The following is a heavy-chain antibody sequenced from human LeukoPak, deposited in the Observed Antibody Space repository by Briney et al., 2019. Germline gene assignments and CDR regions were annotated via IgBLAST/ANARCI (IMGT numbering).Heavy chain of an antibody. Sequence: GGSLRLSCAASGFTFSSYSMNWVRQAPGKGLEWVSYIEYSSSSIYYADSVKGRFTISRDNAKNSLYLQMNSLRAEDTAVYYCARVGALSSSWLLYWGQGTLVTVSS. CDR2: IEYSSSSI. D-gene: IGHD6-13*01. J-gene: IGHJ4*02. V-gene: IGHV3-48*04. CDR1: GFTFSSYS. CDR3: ARVGALSSSWLLY.